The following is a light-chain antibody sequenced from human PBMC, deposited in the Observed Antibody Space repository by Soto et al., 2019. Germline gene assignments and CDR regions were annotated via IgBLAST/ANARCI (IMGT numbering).Light chain of an antibody. CDR3: CSYTSSETVV. CDR2: EVN. Sequence: QSALTQPASVSGTPGQSITISCTGTNSDVGKYDFVSWYQHYPDKAPKFIIYEVNKRPSGVSHRFSGSKSDSTASLTISGLQAEDEAHYYCCSYTSSETVVFGGGTKLTVL. V-gene: IGLV2-23*02. CDR1: NSDVGKYDF. J-gene: IGLJ3*02.